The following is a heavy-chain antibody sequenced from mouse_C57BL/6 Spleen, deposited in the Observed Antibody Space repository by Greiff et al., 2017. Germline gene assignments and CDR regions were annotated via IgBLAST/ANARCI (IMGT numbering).Heavy chain of an antibody. D-gene: IGHD1-1*01. CDR3: ARSPITTVVGGGYFDY. V-gene: IGHV1-69*01. CDR1: GYTFTSYW. J-gene: IGHJ2*01. Sequence: QVQLKQSGAELVMPGASVKLSCKASGYTFTSYWMHWVKQRPGQGLEWIGEIDPSDSYTNYNQKFKGKSTLTVDKSSSTAYMQLSSLTSEDSAVYYCARSPITTVVGGGYFDYWGQGTTLTVSS. CDR2: IDPSDSYT.